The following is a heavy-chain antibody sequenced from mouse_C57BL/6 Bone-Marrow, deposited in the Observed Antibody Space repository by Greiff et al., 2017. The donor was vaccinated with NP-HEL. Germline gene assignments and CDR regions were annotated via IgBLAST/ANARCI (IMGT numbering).Heavy chain of an antibody. CDR2: IRNKANGYTT. J-gene: IGHJ2*01. Sequence: EVQLVESGGGLVQPGGSLSLSCAASGFTFTDYYMSLVRQPPGQALEWLGFIRNKANGYTTEYSASVKGRFTISRDNSHSILYLQMNALRAEDSATYYCATGNENFDYWGQGTTLTVSS. D-gene: IGHD4-1*01. V-gene: IGHV7-3*01. CDR1: GFTFTDYY. CDR3: ATGNENFDY.